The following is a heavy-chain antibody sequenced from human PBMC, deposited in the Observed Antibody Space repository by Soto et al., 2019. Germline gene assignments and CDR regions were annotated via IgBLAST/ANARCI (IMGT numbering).Heavy chain of an antibody. CDR1: GFTFSSYS. J-gene: IGHJ5*02. D-gene: IGHD2-2*01. Sequence: GGSLRLSCAASGFTFSSYSMNWVRQAPGKGLEWVSSISSSSSYIYYADSVKGRFTISRDNAKNSLYLQMNSLRAEDTAVYYCARDASLTPTDWFDPWGQGTLVTVSS. CDR2: ISSSSSYI. CDR3: ARDASLTPTDWFDP. V-gene: IGHV3-21*01.